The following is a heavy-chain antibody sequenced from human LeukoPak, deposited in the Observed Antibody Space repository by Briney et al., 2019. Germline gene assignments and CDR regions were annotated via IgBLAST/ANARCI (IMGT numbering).Heavy chain of an antibody. J-gene: IGHJ6*04. CDR3: ARDWGVGTMDV. D-gene: IGHD7-27*01. V-gene: IGHV4-34*01. CDR1: GGSFSGYY. Sequence: SETLSFTCAVYGGSFSGYYWSWIRQPPGKGLEWIGEINHSGSTNYNPSLKSRVTISVDTSKNQFSLKLSSVTAADTAVYYCARDWGVGTMDVWGKGTTVTVSS. CDR2: INHSGST.